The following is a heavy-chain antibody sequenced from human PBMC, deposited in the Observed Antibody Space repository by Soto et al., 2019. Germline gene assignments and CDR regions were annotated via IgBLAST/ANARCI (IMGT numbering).Heavy chain of an antibody. CDR2: IYYSGST. D-gene: IGHD4-17*01. CDR1: GGSFIGYY. Sequence: SETLSLTCAVSGGSFIGYYWNWVRQPPGKGLEWIGYIYYSGSTYYNPSLKSRVTISVDTSKNQFSLKLSSVTAADTAVYYCARVIYDYGGNPDAFDIWGQGTMVT. CDR3: ARVIYDYGGNPDAFDI. J-gene: IGHJ3*02. V-gene: IGHV4-34*09.